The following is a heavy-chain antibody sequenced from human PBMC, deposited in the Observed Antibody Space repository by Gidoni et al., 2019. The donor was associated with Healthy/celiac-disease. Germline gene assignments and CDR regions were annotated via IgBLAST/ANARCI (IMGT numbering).Heavy chain of an antibody. J-gene: IGHJ3*02. CDR2: ISGSGGST. Sequence: EVPLLESGGGLVQPGGSLRVSCAAYGFPFSSYAMGWVSQAPGKRLEWVSAISGSGGSTYYADSVKGRFTISRDNSKHTLYLQMNSLRAEDTAVYYCAKGRDSWSYTWGVAFDIWGQGTMVTVSS. D-gene: IGHD1-26*01. V-gene: IGHV3-23*01. CDR1: GFPFSSYA. CDR3: AKGRDSWSYTWGVAFDI.